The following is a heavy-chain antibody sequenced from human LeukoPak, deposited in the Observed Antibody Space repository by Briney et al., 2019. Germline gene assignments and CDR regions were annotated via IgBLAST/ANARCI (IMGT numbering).Heavy chain of an antibody. CDR2: IRYDGSNK. D-gene: IGHD2-15*01. J-gene: IGHJ4*02. CDR3: ARDGETFTRYCSGGSCYRKFDY. V-gene: IGHV3-30*02. Sequence: GGSLRLSCAASGFTFSGYAMHWVRQAPGKGLEWVAFIRYDGSNKYYADSVKGRFTISRDTAKHSLYLQMNSLRAEDTAVYYCARDGETFTRYCSGGSCYRKFDYWGQGTLVTVSS. CDR1: GFTFSGYA.